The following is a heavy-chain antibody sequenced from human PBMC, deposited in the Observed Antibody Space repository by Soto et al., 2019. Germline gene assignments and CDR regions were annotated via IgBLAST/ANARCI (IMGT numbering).Heavy chain of an antibody. CDR1: GFTLSSYS. D-gene: IGHD6-6*01. CDR2: VSSRSSYI. CDR3: ARDAITQLGTIARDFHYYFGMDV. Sequence: PGGSLRLSCAASGFTLSSYSMNWVRQAPGKALEWVSSVSSRSSYIYDADSVNGRFTISRDNAKNSLSLQMNSLRADATAVYYCARDAITQLGTIARDFHYYFGMDVWGQGTTVTVSS. V-gene: IGHV3-21*01. J-gene: IGHJ6*02.